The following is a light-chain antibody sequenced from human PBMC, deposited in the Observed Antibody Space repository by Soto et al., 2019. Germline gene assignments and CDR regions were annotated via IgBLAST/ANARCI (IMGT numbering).Light chain of an antibody. CDR1: NIGSKT. CDR2: DDS. CDR3: QLWDSSSDHYV. Sequence: SYELTQPPSVSVAPGQSARITCGGNNIGSKTVHWYQQKAGQAPVLVVYDDSARPSGIPERFSGSNSGHTATLTISRVEAGDEADYYCQLWDSSSDHYVFGTGTKVTVL. J-gene: IGLJ1*01. V-gene: IGLV3-21*02.